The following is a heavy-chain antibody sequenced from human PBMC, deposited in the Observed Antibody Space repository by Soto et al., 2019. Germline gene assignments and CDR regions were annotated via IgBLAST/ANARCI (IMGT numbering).Heavy chain of an antibody. CDR1: GGSISSGYYY. V-gene: IGHV4-30-4*01. J-gene: IGHJ6*02. CDR3: ARGTPITMVRGVTATSTTRYGMDV. D-gene: IGHD3-10*01. CDR2: IYYSGNT. Sequence: SETLSLTCSVSGGSISSGYYYWSWIRQPPGKGLEWIGNIYYSGNTYYNPSLKSRLIISIDTSKNQFSLKLSSVTAADTAVYYCARGTPITMVRGVTATSTTRYGMDVWGQGTTVTVSS.